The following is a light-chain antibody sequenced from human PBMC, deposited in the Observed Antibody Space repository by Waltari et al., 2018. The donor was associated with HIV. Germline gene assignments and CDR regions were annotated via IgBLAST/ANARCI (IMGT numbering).Light chain of an antibody. Sequence: QSVLTQPPSASVTPGQRVTISWSGSSSNIGSNTVNWYQPLPGTAPKHLIESNHQRPSGVPDRVACSKSGTSASLAISGLQSEDEADYYCAAWDDSLNGPVFGGGTKLTVL. CDR1: SSNIGSNT. CDR3: AAWDDSLNGPV. J-gene: IGLJ3*02. V-gene: IGLV1-44*01. CDR2: SNH.